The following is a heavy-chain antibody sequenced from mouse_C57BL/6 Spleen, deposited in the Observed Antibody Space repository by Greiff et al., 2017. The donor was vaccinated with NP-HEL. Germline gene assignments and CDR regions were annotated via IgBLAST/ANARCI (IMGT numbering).Heavy chain of an antibody. CDR1: GYTFTDYE. J-gene: IGHJ1*03. CDR3: TRYRLRYYWYFDV. CDR2: IDPETGGT. D-gene: IGHD1-1*01. V-gene: IGHV1-15*01. Sequence: QVQLQQSGAELVRPGASVTLSCKASGYTFTDYEMHWVKQTPVHGLEWIGAIDPETGGTAYNQKFKGKAILTADKSSSTAYMELRSLTSEDSAVYYCTRYRLRYYWYFDVWGTGTTVTVSS.